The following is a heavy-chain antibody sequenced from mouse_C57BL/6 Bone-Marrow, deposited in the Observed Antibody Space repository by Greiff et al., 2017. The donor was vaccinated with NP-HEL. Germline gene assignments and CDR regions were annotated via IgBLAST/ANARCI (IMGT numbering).Heavy chain of an antibody. CDR2: ISDGGSYT. Sequence: EVMLVESGGGLVKPGGSLKLSCAASGFTFSSYAMSWVRQTPEKRLEWVATISDGGSYTYYPDNVKGRFTISRDNAKNNLYLQMSHLKSEDTAMYYCARDGYYPDYFDYWGQGTTLTVSS. V-gene: IGHV5-4*01. D-gene: IGHD2-3*01. J-gene: IGHJ2*01. CDR1: GFTFSSYA. CDR3: ARDGYYPDYFDY.